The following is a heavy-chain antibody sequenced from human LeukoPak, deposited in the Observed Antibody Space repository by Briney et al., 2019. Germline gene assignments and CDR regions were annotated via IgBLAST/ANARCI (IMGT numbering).Heavy chain of an antibody. Sequence: PSETLSLTCTVSGGSISSYYWSWIRQPPGKGLEWIGYIHYSGSTNYNPSLKSRATISVDTSKNQFSLKLSSVTAADTAVYYCARGFIQLWLFVFDYWGQGTLVTVSS. V-gene: IGHV4-59*01. D-gene: IGHD5-18*01. J-gene: IGHJ4*02. CDR1: GGSISSYY. CDR3: ARGFIQLWLFVFDY. CDR2: IHYSGST.